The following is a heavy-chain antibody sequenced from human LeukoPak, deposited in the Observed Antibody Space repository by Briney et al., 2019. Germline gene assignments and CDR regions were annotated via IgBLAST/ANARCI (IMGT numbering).Heavy chain of an antibody. CDR3: ARGEMATITRGWAY. Sequence: SETLSLSCTVSGGSIRSYYWSWIRQPPGKGLEWIGYIYFSGSTSYNPSLKSRVTISVDRSKNQFSLKLNSVTAADTAVYYCARGEMATITRGWAYWGQGTLVSVPS. V-gene: IGHV4-59*12. D-gene: IGHD5-24*01. J-gene: IGHJ4*02. CDR2: IYFSGST. CDR1: GGSIRSYY.